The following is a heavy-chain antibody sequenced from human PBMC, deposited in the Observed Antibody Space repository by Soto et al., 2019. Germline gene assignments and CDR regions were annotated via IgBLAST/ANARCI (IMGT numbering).Heavy chain of an antibody. Sequence: SETLSLTCTVSGGSISSGGYYWSWIRQHPGKGLEWIGYIYYSGSTYYNPSLKSRVTISVDTSKNQFSLKLSSVTAADTAVYYCARDLHGSGSSIFDYWGQGTLVTVSS. V-gene: IGHV4-31*03. CDR1: GGSISSGGYY. D-gene: IGHD3-10*01. J-gene: IGHJ4*02. CDR2: IYYSGST. CDR3: ARDLHGSGSSIFDY.